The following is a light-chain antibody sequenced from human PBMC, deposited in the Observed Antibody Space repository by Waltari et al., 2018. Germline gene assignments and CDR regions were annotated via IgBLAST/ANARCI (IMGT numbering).Light chain of an antibody. V-gene: IGLV10-54*04. Sequence: QAGLTQPPSVSKGLRQTATLTCTGNSNNVGNQGAAWLQQHQGQPPRLLSYRNNNRPSGISERFSASKAGNKACLTITGLQPENEADHYCSAWDSSLRRYVFGTGTKVTVL. CDR3: SAWDSSLRRYV. CDR2: RNN. J-gene: IGLJ1*01. CDR1: SNNVGNQG.